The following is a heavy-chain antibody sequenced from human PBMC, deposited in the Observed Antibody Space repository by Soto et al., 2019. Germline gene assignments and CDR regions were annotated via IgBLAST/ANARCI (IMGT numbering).Heavy chain of an antibody. CDR1: GYTFTSYA. Sequence: SVKVSCKASGYTFTSYAMYWVRQAPGQRLEWMGWINAGNGNTKYSQKFQGRVTITRDTSASTAYMELSSLRSEDTAVYYCARGQPYYYDSSGYDYWGQGTLVTVSS. V-gene: IGHV1-3*01. CDR3: ARGQPYYYDSSGYDY. J-gene: IGHJ4*02. CDR2: INAGNGNT. D-gene: IGHD3-22*01.